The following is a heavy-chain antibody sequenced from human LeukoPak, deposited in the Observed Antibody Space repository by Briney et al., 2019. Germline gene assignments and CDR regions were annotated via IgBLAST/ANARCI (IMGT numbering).Heavy chain of an antibody. V-gene: IGHV4-59*01. Sequence: SETLSLTCTVSGVSISSYYWSWIRQPPGKGLEWIGYIYYSGSTNYNPSLKSRVTISVDTSKNQFSLKLSSVTAADTAVYYCARISGGYYQDAFDIWGQGTMVTVSS. CDR1: GVSISSYY. D-gene: IGHD1-26*01. CDR2: IYYSGST. J-gene: IGHJ3*02. CDR3: ARISGGYYQDAFDI.